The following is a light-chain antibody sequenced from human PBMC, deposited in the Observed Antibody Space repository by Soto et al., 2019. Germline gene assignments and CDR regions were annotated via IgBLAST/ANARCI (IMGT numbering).Light chain of an antibody. CDR1: QSIGNY. CDR3: QQYNSYPFT. J-gene: IGKJ3*01. Sequence: EVVLTQSPATLSLSPGEGATLSCRASQSIGNYLAWYQQKPGQAPRLLIYATSNRATGIPARFSGSGSGTDFTLTISSLEPEDFATYYCQQYNSYPFTFGPGTKVDIK. V-gene: IGKV3-11*01. CDR2: ATS.